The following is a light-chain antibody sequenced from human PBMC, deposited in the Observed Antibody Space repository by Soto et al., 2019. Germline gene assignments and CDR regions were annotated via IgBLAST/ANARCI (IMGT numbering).Light chain of an antibody. CDR1: QRISSW. CDR3: LQYSSYPWT. CDR2: KAS. J-gene: IGKJ1*01. Sequence: DIQMTQSPSTLSASVGDRVTITCRASQRISSWLAWYQQKPGKAPRLLMYKASSLESGVPPRFSGSGSGTEFSLTINSPLPDDLATYYCLQYSSYPWTFGQGTKVAIK. V-gene: IGKV1-5*03.